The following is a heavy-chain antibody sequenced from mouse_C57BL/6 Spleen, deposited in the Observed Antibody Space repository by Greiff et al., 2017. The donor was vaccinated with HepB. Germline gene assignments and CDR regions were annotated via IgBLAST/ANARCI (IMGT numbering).Heavy chain of an antibody. CDR2: INPNNGGT. Sequence: VQLQQSGPELVKPGASVKIPCKASGYTFTDYNMDWVKQSHGKSLEWIGDINPNNGGTIYNQKFKGKATLNVDKSSSTAYMELRSLTSEDTAVYYCARYDGYPYAMDYWGQGTSVTVSS. CDR3: ARYDGYPYAMDY. CDR1: GYTFTDYN. V-gene: IGHV1-18*01. J-gene: IGHJ4*01. D-gene: IGHD2-3*01.